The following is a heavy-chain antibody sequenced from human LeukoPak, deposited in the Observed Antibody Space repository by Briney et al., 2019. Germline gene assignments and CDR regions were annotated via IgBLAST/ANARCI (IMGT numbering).Heavy chain of an antibody. CDR2: ISYDGSSK. Sequence: GGSLRLSCAASGFTFSSYAMHWVRQPPGKGLEWVAVISYDGSSKYYADSVKGRFTISRDNSKNTLYLQMNSPRAEDTAVYYCARGSKSYGDYIRSRIHYFDYWGQGTLVTVSS. CDR3: ARGSKSYGDYIRSRIHYFDY. J-gene: IGHJ4*02. V-gene: IGHV3-30*04. D-gene: IGHD4-17*01. CDR1: GFTFSSYA.